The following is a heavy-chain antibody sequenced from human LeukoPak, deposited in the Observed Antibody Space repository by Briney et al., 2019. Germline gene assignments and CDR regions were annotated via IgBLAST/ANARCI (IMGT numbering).Heavy chain of an antibody. CDR2: IWYDGSNK. CDR1: GFTFSSYG. CDR3: ATDRMATITGFDY. V-gene: IGHV3-33*01. D-gene: IGHD5-24*01. Sequence: GGSLRLSCAASGFTFSSYGMHWVRQAPGKGLEWAAVIWYDGSNKYYADSVKGRFTISRDNSKNTRYLQMNSLRAEDTAVYYCATDRMATITGFDYWGPGTLVTVSS. J-gene: IGHJ4*02.